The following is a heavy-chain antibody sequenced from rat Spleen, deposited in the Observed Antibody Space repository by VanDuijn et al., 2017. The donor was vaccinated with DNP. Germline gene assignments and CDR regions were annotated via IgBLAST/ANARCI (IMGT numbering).Heavy chain of an antibody. Sequence: EVQLQESGPGLVKPSQSLSLTCSVTGYSITSNYWGWIRKFPGNKMEWMGYISYSGSIRYNPSLTSRVSITRDTSTNQFFLQLNSVTTEDTATYYCARLDYGGYNPLDYWGQGVMVTVSS. CDR2: ISYSGSI. V-gene: IGHV3-1*01. J-gene: IGHJ2*01. CDR1: GYSITSNY. CDR3: ARLDYGGYNPLDY. D-gene: IGHD1-11*01.